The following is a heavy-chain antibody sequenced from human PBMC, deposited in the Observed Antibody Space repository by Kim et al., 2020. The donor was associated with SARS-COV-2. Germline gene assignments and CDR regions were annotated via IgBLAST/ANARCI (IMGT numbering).Heavy chain of an antibody. CDR2: ISTYNGDV. CDR1: GYTFTIYG. D-gene: IGHD2-15*01. V-gene: IGHV1-18*01. J-gene: IGHJ4*02. Sequence: ASVKVSCKASGYTFTIYGFSWVRQASGQGLEWMGWISTYNGDVRYSQNFQGRVTMTTDTSTSTAHMELRSLRPDDTAVYYCARDDWCGGGSCYKSINYFDHWGQGTLVIVSS. CDR3: ARDDWCGGGSCYKSINYFDH.